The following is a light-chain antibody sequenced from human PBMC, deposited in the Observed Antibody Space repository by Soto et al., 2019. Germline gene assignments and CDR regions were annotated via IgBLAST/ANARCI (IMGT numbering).Light chain of an antibody. Sequence: EIVLTQSPGTLSLSPGERATLSCRASQSVSSSYLAWYQQKPGQAPRLLIYGASSRATGIPEMISSSGSGTDFTLTISRLEPEDFAVYYCKQYGSSPTFGGGTKVEIK. CDR2: GAS. CDR3: KQYGSSPT. V-gene: IGKV3-20*01. J-gene: IGKJ4*01. CDR1: QSVSSSY.